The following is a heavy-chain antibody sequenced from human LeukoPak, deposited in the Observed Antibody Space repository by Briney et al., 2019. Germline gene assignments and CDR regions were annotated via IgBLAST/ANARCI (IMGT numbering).Heavy chain of an antibody. CDR2: INHSGST. Sequence: SETLSLTCAVYGGSFSGYYWSWIRQPPGKGLEWIGEINHSGSTNYNPPLKSRVTISVDTSKNQFSLKLSSVTAADTAVYYCASITGTTSSWFDPWGQGTLVTVSS. CDR1: GGSFSGYY. V-gene: IGHV4-34*01. D-gene: IGHD1-7*01. J-gene: IGHJ5*02. CDR3: ASITGTTSSWFDP.